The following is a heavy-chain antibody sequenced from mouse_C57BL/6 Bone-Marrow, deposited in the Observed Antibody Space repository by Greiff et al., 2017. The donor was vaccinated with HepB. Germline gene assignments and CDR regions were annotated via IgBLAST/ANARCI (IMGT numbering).Heavy chain of an antibody. CDR3: TTGWLDAY. J-gene: IGHJ3*01. CDR1: GFNIKDDY. Sequence: EVQLQQSGAELVRPGASVKLSCTASGFNIKDDYMHWVKQRPEQGLEWIGWIDPENGDTEYASKCQGKATITADTSSNTAYLQLSSLTSEDTAVYYCTTGWLDAYWGQGTLVTVSA. CDR2: IDPENGDT. V-gene: IGHV14-4*01. D-gene: IGHD2-3*01.